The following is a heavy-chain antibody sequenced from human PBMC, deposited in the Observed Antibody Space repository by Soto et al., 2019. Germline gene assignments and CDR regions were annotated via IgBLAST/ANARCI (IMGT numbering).Heavy chain of an antibody. CDR3: AREGYGMDV. J-gene: IGHJ6*02. CDR2: IIPIFGTA. Sequence: QVQLVQSGAEVKKPGSSVKVSCKASGGTFSSYAISWVRQAPGQGLEWMGGIIPIFGTANYAQQFQGRVTITADESTSTAYMELSSLISEDTAVYYFAREGYGMDVWGQGTTGTVSS. CDR1: GGTFSSYA. V-gene: IGHV1-69*01.